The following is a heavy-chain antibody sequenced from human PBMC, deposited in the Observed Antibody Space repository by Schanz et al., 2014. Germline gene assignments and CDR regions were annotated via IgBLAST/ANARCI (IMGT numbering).Heavy chain of an antibody. CDR3: ARDRAGASYYFNY. J-gene: IGHJ4*02. CDR2: INPNSGDT. V-gene: IGHV1-2*06. D-gene: IGHD1-26*01. CDR1: GYTFTDYY. Sequence: QVQLVQSGAEVKKPGASVKVSCKASGYTFTDYYIHWVRQAPGQGLEWMGRINPNSGDTNYAQKFQGRVSLTRDTSISTAYMELNSLTSDDTAIYYCARDRAGASYYFNYWGQGSLVTVSS.